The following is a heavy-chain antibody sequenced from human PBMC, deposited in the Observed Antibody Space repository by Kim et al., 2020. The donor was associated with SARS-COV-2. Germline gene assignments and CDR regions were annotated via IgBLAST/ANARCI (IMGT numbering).Heavy chain of an antibody. D-gene: IGHD3-22*01. CDR1: GYRFPNYW. J-gene: IGHJ4*02. CDR3: MSQNLYFYDGPVY. Sequence: GESLKISCKGSGYRFPNYWIGWVRQMPGKGLEWVGIRYDASDIRYSPSFQGQVTISVDGAINTAYLHWSSLKASDRAFYYCMSQNLYFYDGPVYWGQGTL. CDR2: RYDASDI. V-gene: IGHV5-51*01.